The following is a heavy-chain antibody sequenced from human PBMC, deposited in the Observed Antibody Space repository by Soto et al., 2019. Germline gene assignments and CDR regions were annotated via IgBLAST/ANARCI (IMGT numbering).Heavy chain of an antibody. CDR3: ARFRGTVDYFDY. V-gene: IGHV5-51*01. J-gene: IGHJ4*02. Sequence: PGESLKISCQGSGYSFTSYLIGWVRQMPGKGLERMGIIYPGDSDTRYSPSFQGQVTISADKSISTAHLQWSSLKASDTAMYYCARFRGTVDYFDYWGQGTLVTVSS. CDR2: IYPGDSDT. D-gene: IGHD4-17*01. CDR1: GYSFTSYL.